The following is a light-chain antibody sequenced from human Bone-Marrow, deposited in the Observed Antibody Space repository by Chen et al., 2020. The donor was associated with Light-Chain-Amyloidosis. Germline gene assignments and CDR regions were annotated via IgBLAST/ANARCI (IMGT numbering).Light chain of an antibody. CDR3: HQYNSWPPWT. Sequence: EIVMRQIPASLSVSTGEGATLSCRASQTGGTNLAWYQQKPGQAPRLLIFDASTRATGVPARFSGSASGTEFTLTISNLQSEDIAVYYCHQYNSWPPWTFGQGTKVDIK. J-gene: IGKJ1*01. CDR2: DAS. CDR1: QTGGTN. V-gene: IGKV3-15*01.